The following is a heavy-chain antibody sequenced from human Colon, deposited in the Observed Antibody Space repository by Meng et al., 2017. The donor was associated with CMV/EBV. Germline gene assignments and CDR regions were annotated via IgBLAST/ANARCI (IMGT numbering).Heavy chain of an antibody. CDR1: GFPFSSYW. J-gene: IGHJ4*02. CDR2: INTDGGST. D-gene: IGHD2-15*01. Sequence: ASGFPFSSYWMHWVRQAPGKGLVWVSRINTDGGSTDYADSVKGRFTISRDNAKNTLYLQMTSLRAEDTAVYYCARICSGATCAVGNWGQGTLVTVSS. CDR3: ARICSGATCAVGN. V-gene: IGHV3-74*01.